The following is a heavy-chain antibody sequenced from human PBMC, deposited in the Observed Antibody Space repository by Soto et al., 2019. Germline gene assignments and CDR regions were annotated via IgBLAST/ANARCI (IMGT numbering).Heavy chain of an antibody. V-gene: IGHV1-69*01. CDR3: ARGVGAYYFDY. J-gene: IGHJ4*02. Sequence: QVQLVQSGAEVKQPGSSVKVSCKASGGTFSTYAITWVRQAPGQGLEWLGGIIPIFGTTDYARKFQGRVTITAAESTSTVFIELSSLTSEDTAVYYCARGVGAYYFDYWGQGTLVTVSS. CDR2: IIPIFGTT. D-gene: IGHD1-26*01. CDR1: GGTFSTYA.